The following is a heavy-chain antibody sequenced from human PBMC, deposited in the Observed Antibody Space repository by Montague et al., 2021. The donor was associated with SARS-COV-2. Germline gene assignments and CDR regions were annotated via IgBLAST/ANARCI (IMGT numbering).Heavy chain of an antibody. CDR1: GGSISSSSYY. Sequence: SETLSLTCTVSGGSISSSSYYWGWIRQPPGKGLEWIGSIYYSGRTYYNPSLKRRVTISVDTSKNQFSLKLTSVTAADTAGYYCARGGYSGYWDYWGQGTLVTVSS. CDR3: ARGGYSGYWDY. D-gene: IGHD5-12*01. V-gene: IGHV4-39*07. J-gene: IGHJ4*02. CDR2: IYYSGRT.